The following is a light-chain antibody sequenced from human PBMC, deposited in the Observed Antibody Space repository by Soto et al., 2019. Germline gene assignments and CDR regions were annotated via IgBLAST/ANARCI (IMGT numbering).Light chain of an antibody. CDR3: AAWDDTLKRYV. CDR2: YNN. V-gene: IGLV1-44*01. J-gene: IGLJ1*01. Sequence: QSALTQPPSASETPGQTVSISCSGSYSNIASNTVNWYQHLPGTAPKLLIYYNNQRPSGVPDRFSGSKSGTSASLAISGLQSEDESDYYCAAWDDTLKRYVFGTG. CDR1: YSNIASNT.